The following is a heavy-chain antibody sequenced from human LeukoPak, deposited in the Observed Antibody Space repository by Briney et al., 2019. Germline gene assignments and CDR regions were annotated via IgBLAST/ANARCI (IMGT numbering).Heavy chain of an antibody. J-gene: IGHJ4*02. V-gene: IGHV4-39*01. CDR1: GGSISSSSYY. CDR3: ANPAGRALYYFDY. D-gene: IGHD2/OR15-2a*01. CDR2: IYYSGST. Sequence: SETLSLTCTVSGGSISSSSYYWHWIRQPPGKGLEWIGTIYYSGSTHYNPSLKSRITISVDMSKNQFSLKLSSMTAADTAVYYCANPAGRALYYFDYWGQGTLVTASS.